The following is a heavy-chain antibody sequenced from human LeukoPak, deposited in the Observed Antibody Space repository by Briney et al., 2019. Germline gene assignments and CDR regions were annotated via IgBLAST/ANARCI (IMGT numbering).Heavy chain of an antibody. D-gene: IGHD3-9*01. V-gene: IGHV3-21*01. CDR1: GVTFSGYS. CDR2: ITATSRHI. Sequence: PGGSLRLSCAAPGVTFSGYSVNWVRQAPGKGLEWVSAITATSRHIYYADSVKGRFTISRDNAKNSLYLQMNSLRAEDTAVYYCARDNDLLRYFDWPLDYWGQGTLVTVSS. CDR3: ARDNDLLRYFDWPLDY. J-gene: IGHJ4*02.